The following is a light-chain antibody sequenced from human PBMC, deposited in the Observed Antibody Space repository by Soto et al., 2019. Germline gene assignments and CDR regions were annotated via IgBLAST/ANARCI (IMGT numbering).Light chain of an antibody. CDR2: KAS. J-gene: IGKJ2*01. CDR1: QSISTW. V-gene: IGKV1-5*03. CDR3: QQYNSYPYT. Sequence: IQMSQAASTLSACVGDRVTIACRASQSISTWLAWYQQKPEKAPNLLIYKASSLESGVPSRFSGSGSGTEFTLTISSLQPDDFATYYCQQYNSYPYTFGQGTKVDI.